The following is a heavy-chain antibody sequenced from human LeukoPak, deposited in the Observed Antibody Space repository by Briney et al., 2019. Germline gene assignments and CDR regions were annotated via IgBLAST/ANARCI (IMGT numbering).Heavy chain of an antibody. CDR2: IYYSGST. Sequence: SETLSLTCTVSGGSISSYYWSWIRQPPGKGLEWIGYIYYSGSTNYNPSLKSRVTISVDTSKNQFSLKLSSVTAADTAVYYCARHLRYYDSSGYLYYFDYWGQGTLVTVSS. CDR3: ARHLRYYDSSGYLYYFDY. J-gene: IGHJ4*02. CDR1: GGSISSYY. V-gene: IGHV4-59*01. D-gene: IGHD3-22*01.